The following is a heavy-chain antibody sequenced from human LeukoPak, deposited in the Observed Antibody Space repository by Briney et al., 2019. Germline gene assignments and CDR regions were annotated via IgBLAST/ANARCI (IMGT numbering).Heavy chain of an antibody. CDR3: AREPGEGSGSYFDY. CDR2: ISSSSSYI. D-gene: IGHD1-26*01. CDR1: GFTFSSYS. Sequence: GGSLRLSCAASGFTFSSYSMNWVRQAPGTGLEWVSSISSSSSYIYYADSVKGRFTISRDNAKNSLYLQMNSLRAEDRAVYYCAREPGEGSGSYFDYWGQGTLVTVSS. V-gene: IGHV3-21*01. J-gene: IGHJ4*02.